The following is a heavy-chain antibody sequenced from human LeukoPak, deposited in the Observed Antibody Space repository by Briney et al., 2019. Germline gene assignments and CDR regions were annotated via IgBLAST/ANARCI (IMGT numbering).Heavy chain of an antibody. D-gene: IGHD3-3*01. J-gene: IGHJ5*02. CDR2: IYYSGST. CDR1: GGSISSSSYY. Sequence: SETLSLTCTVSGGSISSSSYYWGWIRQPPGKGLEWIGSIYYSGSTYYNPSLKSRVTISVDTSKNQFSLKLSSVTAADTAVYYCARGWYYDFWSGYYTANWFDPWGQGTLVTASS. CDR3: ARGWYYDFWSGYYTANWFDP. V-gene: IGHV4-39*07.